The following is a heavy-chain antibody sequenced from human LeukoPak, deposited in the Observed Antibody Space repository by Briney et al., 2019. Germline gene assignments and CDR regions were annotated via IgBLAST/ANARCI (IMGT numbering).Heavy chain of an antibody. D-gene: IGHD6-19*01. Sequence: SETLSLTCTVSNGSFTVYYWSWIRQPPGKGLEWIGYTDFSGSTNYNPSLKSRVTISVDTPMNQFSLKLRSLTAADTAVYYCARWGSSGWHLIDYWGQGTLVTVSS. V-gene: IGHV4-59*01. CDR2: TDFSGST. CDR3: ARWGSSGWHLIDY. CDR1: NGSFTVYY. J-gene: IGHJ4*02.